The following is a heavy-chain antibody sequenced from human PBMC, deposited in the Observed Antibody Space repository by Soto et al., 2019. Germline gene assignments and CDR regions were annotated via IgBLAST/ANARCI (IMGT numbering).Heavy chain of an antibody. D-gene: IGHD4-17*01. CDR3: ARKMTRFYGDHFDAFDI. CDR2: IYYSGST. J-gene: IGHJ3*02. CDR1: GGSISSYY. Sequence: QVQLQESGPGLVKPSETLSLTCTVSGGSISSYYWSWIRQPPGKGLEWIGYIYYSGSTNYNPSLKSRVTISGDTSKNQFSLKLSSVTAADTAVYYCARKMTRFYGDHFDAFDIWGQGTMVTVSS. V-gene: IGHV4-59*01.